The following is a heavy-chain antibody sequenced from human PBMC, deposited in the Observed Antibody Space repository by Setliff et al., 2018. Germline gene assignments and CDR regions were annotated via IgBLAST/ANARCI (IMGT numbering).Heavy chain of an antibody. D-gene: IGHD5-12*01. CDR3: AREKGGYSGYDYWFDP. J-gene: IGHJ5*02. CDR1: GGSISSGSYY. V-gene: IGHV4-61*02. Sequence: SETLSLTCTVSGGSISSGSYYWSWIRQPAGKGLEWIGRIYTSGSTNYNPSLKSRVTISVDTSKNQFSLKLSSVTAADTAVYYCAREKGGYSGYDYWFDPWGRRTLVTVPQ. CDR2: IYTSGST.